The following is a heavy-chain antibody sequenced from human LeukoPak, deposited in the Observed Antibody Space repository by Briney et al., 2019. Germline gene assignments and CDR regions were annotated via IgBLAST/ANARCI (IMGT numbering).Heavy chain of an antibody. V-gene: IGHV3-30*18. Sequence: GGSLRLSCAASGFTFSSYSMNWVRQAPGKGLEWVAVISSDGSIKVYADSVKGRFTLSRDNSINTVDLQMNSLRAEDTAVYYCVKEYHSRGFGAYFDYWGQGTLVTVSS. CDR1: GFTFSSYS. CDR2: ISSDGSIK. CDR3: VKEYHSRGFGAYFDY. D-gene: IGHD3-3*01. J-gene: IGHJ4*02.